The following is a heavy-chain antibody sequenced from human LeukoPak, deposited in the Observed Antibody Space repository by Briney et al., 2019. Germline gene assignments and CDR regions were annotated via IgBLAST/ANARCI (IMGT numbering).Heavy chain of an antibody. Sequence: GGSLRLSCSASGFTFNSYGIHWVRQAPGKGVEWVAVIWHDGSHEYYADSAKGRFTISRDNSRNTVYLQMNSLRAEDTAVYYCAKGATEYGDSHFDWWGQGTRVTVSS. CDR2: IWHDGSHE. CDR3: AKGATEYGDSHFDW. J-gene: IGHJ4*02. V-gene: IGHV3-33*06. D-gene: IGHD4-17*01. CDR1: GFTFNSYG.